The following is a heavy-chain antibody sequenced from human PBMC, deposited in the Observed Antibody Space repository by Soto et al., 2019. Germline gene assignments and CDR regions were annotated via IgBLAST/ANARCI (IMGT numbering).Heavy chain of an antibody. CDR3: ERVPVRVLGYFGFLSGYYTY. V-gene: IGHV3-11*01. D-gene: IGHD3-3*01. CDR2: MSSNSITI. CDR1: GFTFSDYY. Sequence: QVQLVESGGTLVKPGGSLRLSCAASGFTFSDYYMSWIRQAPGKGLEWVSYMSSNSITIYYADSVKGRFTTSRDNARKSLCMQMNSLRDEDTAVYYCERVPVRVLGYFGFLSGYYTYWGQGTMVTVSS. J-gene: IGHJ3*01.